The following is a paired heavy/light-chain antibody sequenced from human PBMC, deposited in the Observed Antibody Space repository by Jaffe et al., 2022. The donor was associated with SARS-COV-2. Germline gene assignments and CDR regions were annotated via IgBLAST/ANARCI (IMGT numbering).Heavy chain of an antibody. CDR2: TSYDGSKK. D-gene: IGHD3-16*01. CDR3: VKDWGTKGDGGAYLDY. CDR1: GFRFGNYG. Sequence: QVQLVESGGGVVQSGRSLRLSCTASGFRFGNYGMHWVRQAPGKGLEWVAFTSYDGSKKYYTDSVKGRFAISRDTSKNTLFLQMNSLRLEDTAVYYCVKDWGTKGDGGAYLDYWGQGTLVIVSS. V-gene: IGHV3-30*18. J-gene: IGHJ4*02.
Light chain of an antibody. CDR3: AAWDDSLSGPV. CDR1: SFNIGSNN. CDR2: KSN. J-gene: IGLJ2*01. Sequence: QSVLTQPPSASGTPGQRVTISCSGSSFNIGSNNVYWYQQLPGTAPKLLIYKSNQRPSGVPDRFSGSKSDTSASLAISGLRSEDEADYYCAAWDDSLSGPVFGGGTKLTVL. V-gene: IGLV1-47*01.